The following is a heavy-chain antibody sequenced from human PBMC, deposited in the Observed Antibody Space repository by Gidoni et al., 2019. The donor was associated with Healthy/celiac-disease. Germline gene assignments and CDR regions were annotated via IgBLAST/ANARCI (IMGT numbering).Heavy chain of an antibody. Sequence: EVQLLESGGGLVQPGGSLRLSCAASGFTFSSYSLRWVRQAPGKGLDWVSAISGSGGSTYYADSVKGRFTISRDNSKNTLYLQMNSLRAEDTAVYYCASVPYYYGSGSRRAPEYYFDYWGQGTLVTVSS. V-gene: IGHV3-23*01. J-gene: IGHJ4*02. D-gene: IGHD3-10*01. CDR3: ASVPYYYGSGSRRAPEYYFDY. CDR1: GFTFSSYS. CDR2: ISGSGGST.